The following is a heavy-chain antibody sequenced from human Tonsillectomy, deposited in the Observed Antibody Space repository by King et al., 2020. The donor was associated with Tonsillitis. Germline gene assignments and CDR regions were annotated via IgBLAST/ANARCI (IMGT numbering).Heavy chain of an antibody. J-gene: IGHJ5*02. V-gene: IGHV4-61*02. CDR1: GDPISSGRHY. CDR2: IFTSGSI. Sequence: QLQESGPGLVKPSQTLSLTCTVSGDPISSGRHYWSWIRQPAGKGLEWIGRIFTSGSINYNPSLESRVTISVDTSKNQFSLKLSSVTAADTAVYYCARGGEILTGGSLFDPWGQGTLVTVSS. CDR3: ARGGEILTGGSLFDP. D-gene: IGHD3-9*01.